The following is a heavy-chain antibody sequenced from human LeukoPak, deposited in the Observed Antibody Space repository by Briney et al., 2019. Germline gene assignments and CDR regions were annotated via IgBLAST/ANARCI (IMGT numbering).Heavy chain of an antibody. D-gene: IGHD3-22*01. Sequence: GGSLRLSCAASGFTFSSYSMDWVRQAPGKGLEWVSSISSSSSYIYYAYSVKGRFTISRDNAKIQLYLQMNSLRAEGTAVYYCARDRGGYSYYFDYWGQGTLVTVSS. CDR1: GFTFSSYS. CDR2: ISSSSSYI. CDR3: ARDRGGYSYYFDY. V-gene: IGHV3-21*01. J-gene: IGHJ4*02.